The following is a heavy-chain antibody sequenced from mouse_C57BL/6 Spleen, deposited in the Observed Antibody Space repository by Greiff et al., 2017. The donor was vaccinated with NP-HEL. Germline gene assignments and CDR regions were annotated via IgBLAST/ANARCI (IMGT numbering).Heavy chain of an antibody. CDR1: GYTFTSYW. V-gene: IGHV1-72*01. D-gene: IGHD2-4*01. CDR2: IDPNSGGT. J-gene: IGHJ4*01. CDR3: ARREDDYDDIYAMDY. Sequence: QVQLQQPGAELVKPGASVKLSCKASGYTFTSYWMHWVKQRPGRGLEWIVRIDPNSGGTKYNEKFKSKATLTVDKPSSTAYMQLSSLTSEDSAVYYCARREDDYDDIYAMDYWGQGTSVTVSS.